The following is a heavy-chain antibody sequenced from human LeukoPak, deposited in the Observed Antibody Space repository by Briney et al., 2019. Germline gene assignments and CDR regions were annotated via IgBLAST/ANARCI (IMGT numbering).Heavy chain of an antibody. D-gene: IGHD3-3*01. J-gene: IGHJ5*02. CDR1: GFTFSSYA. CDR2: ISYEGSNK. Sequence: GGSLRLSCAASGFTFSSYAMHWVRQAPGKGRGRVAVISYEGSNKYYADSVKGRFTISRDNSKNTLYLQMNSLRAEDTAVYYCARDPRRYYDFWSGYYSNWFVPWGQGTLVTVSS. CDR3: ARDPRRYYDFWSGYYSNWFVP. V-gene: IGHV3-30-3*01.